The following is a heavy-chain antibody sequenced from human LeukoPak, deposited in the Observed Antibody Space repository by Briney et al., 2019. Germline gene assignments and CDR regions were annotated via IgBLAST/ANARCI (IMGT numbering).Heavy chain of an antibody. Sequence: GGSLRLSCDASGFTFSRYGMNWVRQAPGKGLEWVSHISGAGSGTYYVDSAKGRFTISRDNSQDTLFLQLNSLTAADTAMYFCAKASVAIPQYCNSWGQGTLVTVS. V-gene: IGHV3-23*01. D-gene: IGHD2-2*02. CDR2: ISGAGSGT. J-gene: IGHJ5*02. CDR1: GFTFSRYG. CDR3: AKASVAIPQYCNS.